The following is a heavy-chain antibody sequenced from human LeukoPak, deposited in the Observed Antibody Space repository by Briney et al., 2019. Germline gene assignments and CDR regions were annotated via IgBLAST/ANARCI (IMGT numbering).Heavy chain of an antibody. CDR1: GGSFSGYY. D-gene: IGHD3-10*01. Sequence: SETLSLTCAVYGGSFSGYYWSWIRQPPGKGLEWIGKINHSGSTNYNPSLKSRVTISVDTSKNQFSLKLSSVTAADTAVYYCARGLYYYGSGSFFSIWGQGTMVTVSS. V-gene: IGHV4-34*01. J-gene: IGHJ3*02. CDR2: INHSGST. CDR3: ARGLYYYGSGSFFSI.